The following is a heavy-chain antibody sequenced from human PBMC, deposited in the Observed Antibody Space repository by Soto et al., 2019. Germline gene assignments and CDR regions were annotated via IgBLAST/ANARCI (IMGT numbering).Heavy chain of an antibody. CDR3: ASDSSGYYHFDY. D-gene: IGHD3-22*01. CDR1: GYTVTSYG. Sequence: QVQLVQSGAEVKKPGASVQVSCKASGYTVTSYGISWVRQAPGQGLKWMGWIRAYNGNINYAQKLQGRVTITTDTSTSTAYMDLRSLRSDDTAVYCCASDSSGYYHFDYWGQGTLVTVSS. J-gene: IGHJ4*02. V-gene: IGHV1-18*01. CDR2: IRAYNGNI.